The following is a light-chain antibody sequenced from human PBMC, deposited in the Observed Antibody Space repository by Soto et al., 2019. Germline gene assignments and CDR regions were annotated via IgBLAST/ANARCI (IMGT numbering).Light chain of an antibody. Sequence: IVMTQSPLSLPVTPGEPASISCSSIESLLHSNGYNYLDWYLQKPGQSPQILISLGSNRASGVPDRFSGSGSGTDFTLKISRVEAEDVGFYYCMQGLQTAWTFGQGTKVDIK. V-gene: IGKV2-28*01. CDR1: ESLLHSNGYNY. J-gene: IGKJ1*01. CDR3: MQGLQTAWT. CDR2: LGS.